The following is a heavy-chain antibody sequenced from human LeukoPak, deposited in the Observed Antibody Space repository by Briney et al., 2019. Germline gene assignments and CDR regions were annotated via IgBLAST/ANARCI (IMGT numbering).Heavy chain of an antibody. CDR3: ARALLRYSIDY. D-gene: IGHD2-15*01. CDR2: INHSGST. CDR1: GGSFSGYY. V-gene: IGHV4-34*01. J-gene: IGHJ4*02. Sequence: PSETLSLTCAVYGGSFSGYYWSWIRQPPGKGLEWIGEINHSGSTNYNPSLKSRVTISVDTSKNQFSLKLSSVTAADTAVYYCARALLRYSIDYWGQGTLVTVSS.